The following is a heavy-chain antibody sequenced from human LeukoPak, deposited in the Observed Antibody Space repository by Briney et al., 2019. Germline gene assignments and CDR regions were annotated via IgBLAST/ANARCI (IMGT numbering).Heavy chain of an antibody. J-gene: IGHJ3*02. D-gene: IGHD6-19*01. Sequence: GGSLRLSCAASGFSFSTHSMNWVRQAPGKGLEWVSSITGTADKTYDADSVKGRFTISRDNSKNTLSLQMSSLRVEDTAIYYCARRGGSRGWGAFDIWGQGTIVTVSS. CDR2: ITGTADKT. CDR1: GFSFSTHS. V-gene: IGHV3-23*01. CDR3: ARRGGSRGWGAFDI.